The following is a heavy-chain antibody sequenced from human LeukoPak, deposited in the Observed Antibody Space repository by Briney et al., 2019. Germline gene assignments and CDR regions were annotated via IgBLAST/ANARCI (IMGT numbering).Heavy chain of an antibody. CDR3: AKVRGSDYYFDY. Sequence: SGGSLRLSCATSGFTFSSYAMSWVRQAPGKGLEWVSAISGSGGSTYYADSVKGRFTISRDNSKNTLYLQMNSLRAEDTAVYYCAKVRGSDYYFDYWGQGTLVTVSS. CDR1: GFTFSSYA. D-gene: IGHD1-26*01. CDR2: ISGSGGST. V-gene: IGHV3-23*01. J-gene: IGHJ4*02.